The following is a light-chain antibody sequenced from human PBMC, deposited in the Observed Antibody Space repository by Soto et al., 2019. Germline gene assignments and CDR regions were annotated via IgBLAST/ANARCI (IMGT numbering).Light chain of an antibody. J-gene: IGKJ1*01. Sequence: EIVLPQSPGTLSLSPGERVTLSCVASQSVPANYLAWYQHKPGQAPRPLIYGASNRATGIPDSFSGSGSGTDFTLTVSRLEPEDFAVYFCLQYGTPWWTFGQGARVEIK. CDR1: QSVPANY. V-gene: IGKV3-20*01. CDR3: LQYGTPWWT. CDR2: GAS.